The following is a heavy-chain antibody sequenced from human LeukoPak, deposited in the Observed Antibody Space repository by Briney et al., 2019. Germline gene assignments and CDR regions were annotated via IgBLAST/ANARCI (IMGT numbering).Heavy chain of an antibody. V-gene: IGHV3-30*02. CDR3: ARGPSGYHNT. Sequence: GGSLRLSCAGSGFSFSSYGMHWVRQAPGKGLEWMAFIRSDGSNKYYADSVKGRFTISRDNSKNTLYLQMNSLRAEDTAVYYCARGPSGYHNTGGQGTLVTVSS. CDR2: IRSDGSNK. CDR1: GFSFSSYG. J-gene: IGHJ4*02. D-gene: IGHD5-12*01.